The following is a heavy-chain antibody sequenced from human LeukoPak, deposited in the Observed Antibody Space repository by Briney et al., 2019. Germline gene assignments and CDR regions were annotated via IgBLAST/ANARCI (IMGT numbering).Heavy chain of an antibody. CDR2: IYNSGST. V-gene: IGHV4-39*01. CDR3: ARPAYLGELGPAYFDY. Sequence: PSETLSLTCTVSGGSISGRRYYWGWIRHPPGKGLEWNGSIYNSGSTYYNPSLKSRVTISVDTSKNQFSLKLSSVTAADTAVYYCARPAYLGELGPAYFDYWGQGTLVTVSS. J-gene: IGHJ4*02. CDR1: GGSISGRRYY. D-gene: IGHD3-10*01.